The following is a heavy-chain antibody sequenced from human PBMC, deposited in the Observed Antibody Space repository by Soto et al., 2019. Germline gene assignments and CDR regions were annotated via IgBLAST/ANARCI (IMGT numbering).Heavy chain of an antibody. J-gene: IGHJ4*02. CDR1: GYTLTELS. Sequence: QVHLVQSGAEVKKPGASVKVSCKVSGYTLTELSMHWLRQAPGNGIEWMGTVDPEIGETVYAQKFRARVTMTEDTSTDTAYTVLVSLRSEDTAVYYCATYPPRYCRATTCYAGLDYWCQGTLVTVSS. CDR3: ATYPPRYCRATTCYAGLDY. CDR2: VDPEIGET. V-gene: IGHV1-24*01. D-gene: IGHD2-2*01.